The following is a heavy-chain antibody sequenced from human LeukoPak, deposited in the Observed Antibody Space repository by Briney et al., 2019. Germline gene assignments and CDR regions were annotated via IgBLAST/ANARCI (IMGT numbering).Heavy chain of an antibody. CDR1: GFTVSSNY. V-gene: IGHV3-66*01. Sequence: GGSLRLSCAASGFTVSSNYMSWVRQPPGKGLEWVSVIYSGGSTYYADSVKGRFTISRDNSKNTLYLQMNSLRAEDTAVYYCAREHPWDSSGYSVNWFDPWGQGTLVTVSS. J-gene: IGHJ5*02. CDR3: AREHPWDSSGYSVNWFDP. CDR2: IYSGGST. D-gene: IGHD3-22*01.